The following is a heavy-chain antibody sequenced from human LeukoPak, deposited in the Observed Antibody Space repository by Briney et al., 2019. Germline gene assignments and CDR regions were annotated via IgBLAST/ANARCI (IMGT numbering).Heavy chain of an antibody. Sequence: PGGPLRLSCTASGFTFDDYAMHWVRQAPGKGLEWVSGINWNGGSTGYADSVKGRFTISRDNAKNSLYLQMNSLRAEDTALYYCARANGGYYDSSGYLNAFDIWGQGTMVTVSS. J-gene: IGHJ3*02. CDR1: GFTFDDYA. CDR2: INWNGGST. V-gene: IGHV3-20*04. D-gene: IGHD3-22*01. CDR3: ARANGGYYDSSGYLNAFDI.